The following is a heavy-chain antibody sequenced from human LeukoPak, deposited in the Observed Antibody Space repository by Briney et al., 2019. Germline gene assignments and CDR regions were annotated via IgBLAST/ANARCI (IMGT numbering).Heavy chain of an antibody. D-gene: IGHD3-22*01. J-gene: IGHJ4*02. CDR3: ARPSVTYYDSSGYYYVIDY. CDR2: IYPGDSDT. Sequence: KPGESLKISCKGSGYSFTSYWIGWVRQMPGKGLELMGIIYPGDSDTRYSPSFQGQVTISADKSISTAYLQWSSLKASDTAMYYCARPSVTYYDSSGYYYVIDYWGQGTLVTVSS. V-gene: IGHV5-51*01. CDR1: GYSFTSYW.